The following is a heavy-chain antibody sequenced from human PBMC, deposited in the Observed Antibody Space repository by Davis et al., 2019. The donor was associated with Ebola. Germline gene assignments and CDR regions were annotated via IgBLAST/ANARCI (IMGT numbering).Heavy chain of an antibody. CDR2: ISSSGSTI. Sequence: LSLTCAVYGGSFSGYYWSWVRQAPGKGLEWVSYISSSGSTIYYADSVKGRFTISRDNAKNSLYLQMNSLRAEDTAVYYCAKDLGGYCSSTSCYTSDYYGMDAWGQGTTVTVSS. D-gene: IGHD2-2*02. J-gene: IGHJ6*02. V-gene: IGHV3-11*01. CDR1: GGSFSGYY. CDR3: AKDLGGYCSSTSCYTSDYYGMDA.